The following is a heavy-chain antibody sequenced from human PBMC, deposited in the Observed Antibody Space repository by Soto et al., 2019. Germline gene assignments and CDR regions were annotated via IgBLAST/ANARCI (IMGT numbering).Heavy chain of an antibody. Sequence: SQTLSLTCAISGDSVSSNSAAWNWIRQSPSRGLEWLGRTYYRSKWNNDYAVSVKSRITINPDTSKNQFSLQMKSVTPEDTAVYYCAREAYSSGWFSGMDVWGQGTTVTVSS. V-gene: IGHV6-1*01. D-gene: IGHD6-19*01. J-gene: IGHJ6*02. CDR3: AREAYSSGWFSGMDV. CDR2: TYYRSKWNN. CDR1: GDSVSSNSAA.